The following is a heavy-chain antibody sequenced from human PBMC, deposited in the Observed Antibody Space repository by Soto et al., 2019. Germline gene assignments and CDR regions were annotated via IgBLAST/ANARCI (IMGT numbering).Heavy chain of an antibody. Sequence: GGSLRLSCAASGFTFSSYGVHWVRQAPGKGLEWVAVISYDGSNKHYADSVKGRFTISRDNSKNTLYLQMNSLRAEDTAVYYGAKAPLYALYYFGDWAEGTLVTVSS. CDR1: GFTFSSYG. CDR2: ISYDGSNK. V-gene: IGHV3-30-3*01. D-gene: IGHD3-16*01. CDR3: AKAPLYALYYFGD. J-gene: IGHJ4*02.